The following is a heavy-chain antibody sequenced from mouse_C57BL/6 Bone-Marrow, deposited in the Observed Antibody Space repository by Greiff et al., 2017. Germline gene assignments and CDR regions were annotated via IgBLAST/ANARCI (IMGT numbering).Heavy chain of an antibody. CDR2: INYDGSST. CDR3: ARDRGFYYAMDY. D-gene: IGHD3-1*01. V-gene: IGHV5-16*01. J-gene: IGHJ4*01. Sequence: EVQGVEPEGGLVQPGSSMKLSCTASGFTFSDYYMAWVRQVPEKGLEWVANINYDGSSTYYLDSLKSRFIISIDNAKNILYLQMSSLKSEDTATDDCARDRGFYYAMDYWGQGTSVTVSS. CDR1: GFTFSDYY.